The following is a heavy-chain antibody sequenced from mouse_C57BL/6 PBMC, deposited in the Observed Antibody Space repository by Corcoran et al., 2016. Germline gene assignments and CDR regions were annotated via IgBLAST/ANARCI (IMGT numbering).Heavy chain of an antibody. Sequence: EVQLQQSGPELVKPGASVKISCKASGYTFTDYYMNWVKQSHGKSLEWIGDINPNNGGTSYNQKFKGKATLTVDKSSSTAYMELRSLTSEDSAVYYCARSGSSYRVYAMDYWGQGTSVTVSS. CDR2: INPNNGGT. CDR1: GYTFTDYY. D-gene: IGHD1-1*01. CDR3: ARSGSSYRVYAMDY. V-gene: IGHV1-26*01. J-gene: IGHJ4*01.